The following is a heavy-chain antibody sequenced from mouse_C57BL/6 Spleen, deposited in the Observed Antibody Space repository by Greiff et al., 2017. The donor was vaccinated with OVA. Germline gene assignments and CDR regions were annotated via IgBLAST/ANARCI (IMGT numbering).Heavy chain of an antibody. D-gene: IGHD2-5*01. V-gene: IGHV1-64*01. CDR3: ATPSYYSNEGLCAY. CDR1: GYTFTSYW. Sequence: QVQLQQSGAELVKPGASVKLSCKASGYTFTSYWMHWVKQRPGQGLEWIGMIHPNSGSTNYNEKFKSKATLTVDKSSSTAYMQLSSLTSEDSAVYYGATPSYYSNEGLCAYWGQGTLVTVSA. J-gene: IGHJ3*01. CDR2: IHPNSGST.